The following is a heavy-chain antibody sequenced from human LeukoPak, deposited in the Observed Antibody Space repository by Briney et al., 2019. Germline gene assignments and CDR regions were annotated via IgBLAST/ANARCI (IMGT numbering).Heavy chain of an antibody. Sequence: GGSLRLSCAASGFTFSSYGMHWVRQAPGKGLEWVAVISHDGSDKHYADSVKGRFTISRGNSKKTLYLQMNSLRAEDTAVYYCARTLVPPYYFDYWGQGTLVTVSS. V-gene: IGHV3-30*03. CDR2: ISHDGSDK. CDR1: GFTFSSYG. CDR3: ARTLVPPYYFDY. J-gene: IGHJ4*02. D-gene: IGHD6-13*01.